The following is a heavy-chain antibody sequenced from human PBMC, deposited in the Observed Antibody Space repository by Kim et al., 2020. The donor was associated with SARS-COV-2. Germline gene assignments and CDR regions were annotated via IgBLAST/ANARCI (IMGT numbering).Heavy chain of an antibody. CDR2: MNPNSGNT. J-gene: IGHJ4*02. D-gene: IGHD3-10*01. V-gene: IGHV1-8*01. CDR3: ARVYYGSGRRPAPRVRHFDY. CDR1: GYTFTSYD. Sequence: ASVKVSCKASGYTFTSYDINWVRQATGQGLEWMGWMNPNSGNTGYAQKFQGRVTMTRNTSISTAYMELSSLRSEDTAVYYCARVYYGSGRRPAPRVRHFDYWGQGTLVTVSS.